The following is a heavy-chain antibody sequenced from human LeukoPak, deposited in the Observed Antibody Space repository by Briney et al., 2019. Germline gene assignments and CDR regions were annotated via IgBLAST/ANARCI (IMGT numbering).Heavy chain of an antibody. CDR1: GFTFSSYA. J-gene: IGHJ4*02. CDR3: AKGTPYYDILTGYLGY. D-gene: IGHD3-9*01. V-gene: IGHV3-23*01. CDR2: ISGSGYST. Sequence: GGSLRLSCAASGFTFSSYAMSWVRQAPGKGLEWVSAISGSGYSTYYADSVKGRFTISRDNSKNTLYLQMNSLRAEDTAVYYCAKGTPYYDILTGYLGYWGQGTLVTVSS.